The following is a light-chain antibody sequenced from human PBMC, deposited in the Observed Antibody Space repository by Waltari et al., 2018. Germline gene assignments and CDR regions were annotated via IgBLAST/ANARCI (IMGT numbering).Light chain of an antibody. CDR1: QSYSHY. Sequence: VLTQSPATLSVSPGERVTLSCRASQSYSHYVAWFQQKHGQPPRLLFYDASRRATGTPARFSASGAGTDFTLTINNLEPEDFAVYYCQGRTFGLPKFTFGPGTRVDIK. CDR2: DAS. CDR3: QGRTFGLPKFT. V-gene: IGKV3D-11*02. J-gene: IGKJ3*01.